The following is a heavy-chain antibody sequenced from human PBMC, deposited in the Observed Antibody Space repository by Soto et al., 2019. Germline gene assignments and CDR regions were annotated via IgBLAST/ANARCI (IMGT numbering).Heavy chain of an antibody. D-gene: IGHD3-16*01. CDR1: GYTFTSYA. CDR2: INAGNGNT. V-gene: IGHV1-3*01. CDR3: ASSGGSAAYYYYYYGMDA. Sequence: ASVKVSCKASGYTFTSYAMHWVRQAPGQRLEWMGWINAGNGNTKYSQKFQGRVTITRDTSASTAYMELSSLRSEDTAVYYCASSGGSAAYYYYYYGMDAWGQGTTVTVSS. J-gene: IGHJ6*02.